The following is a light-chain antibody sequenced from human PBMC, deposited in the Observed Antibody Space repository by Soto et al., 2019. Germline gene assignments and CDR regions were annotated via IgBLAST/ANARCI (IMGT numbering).Light chain of an antibody. CDR2: KAS. V-gene: IGKV1-5*03. J-gene: IGKJ1*01. CDR3: QQYNTFWT. CDR1: QSISSW. Sequence: DIQMTQSPSTLSASIGDRVTITCRASQSISSWLAWYQQKPGKAPKLLIHKASSLESGVPLRFSGSGYGTEFTLTISGLQPDDFATYYCQQYNTFWTFGQGTKVDI.